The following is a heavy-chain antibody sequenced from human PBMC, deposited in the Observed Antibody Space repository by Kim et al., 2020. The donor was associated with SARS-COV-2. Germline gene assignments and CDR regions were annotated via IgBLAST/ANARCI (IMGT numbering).Heavy chain of an antibody. D-gene: IGHD6-19*01. CDR3: ARAAGPGISGWNGYGDWFDP. V-gene: IGHV4-59*01. Sequence: SETLSLTCTVSGGSISSYYWGWIRQPPGKGLEWIAYIYDSGSTNNNPSLKSRVTILVDTSKNQFSLRLSSVTAADTAVYFCARAAGPGISGWNGYGDWFDPWGQGIRVTVSS. J-gene: IGHJ5*02. CDR1: GGSISSYY. CDR2: IYDSGST.